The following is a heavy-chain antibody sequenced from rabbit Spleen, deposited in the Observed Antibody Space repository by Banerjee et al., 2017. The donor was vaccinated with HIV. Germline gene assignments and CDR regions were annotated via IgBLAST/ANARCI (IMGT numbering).Heavy chain of an antibody. CDR2: IYSTIEYT. V-gene: IGHV1S45*01. CDR3: ASNYGVNSGYSNALNL. Sequence: QEQLEESGGGLVKPEGSLTLTCKASGFSFGDRDVMCWVRQAPGKGLEWIGYIYSTIEYTYYASWAKGRFTISKTSSTTVTLQMTSLTVADTATYFCASNYGVNSGYSNALNLWGPGTLVTVS. D-gene: IGHD7-1*01. CDR1: GFSFGDRDV. J-gene: IGHJ4*01.